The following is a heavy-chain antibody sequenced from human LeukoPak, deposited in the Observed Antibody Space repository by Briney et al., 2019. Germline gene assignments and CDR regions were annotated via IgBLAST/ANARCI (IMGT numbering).Heavy chain of an antibody. Sequence: PSETLSLTCTVSGGSISSYYWSWIRQPPGKGLEWIGYIYYSGSTNYNPSLKSRVTISVDTSKNQFSLKLSSVTAADTAVYYCAREGRVTDDAFDIWGQGTMATVSS. CDR3: AREGRVTDDAFDI. V-gene: IGHV4-59*01. CDR2: IYYSGST. CDR1: GGSISSYY. J-gene: IGHJ3*02. D-gene: IGHD2-21*02.